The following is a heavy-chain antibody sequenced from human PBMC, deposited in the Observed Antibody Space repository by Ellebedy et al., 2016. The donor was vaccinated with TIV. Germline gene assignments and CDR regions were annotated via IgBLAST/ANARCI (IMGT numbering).Heavy chain of an antibody. CDR2: IYHIEST. CDR3: ARDSRGGIQLWTT. J-gene: IGHJ5*02. D-gene: IGHD5-18*01. Sequence: SETLSLTCTVSGYSISSGYYWAWLRRPPGKGLEWIANIYHIESTYYNPSLKSRATMSVDTSKNQFSLKLSSVTAADTSVYFCARDSRGGIQLWTTWGQGTLVTVSS. V-gene: IGHV4-38-2*02. CDR1: GYSISSGYY.